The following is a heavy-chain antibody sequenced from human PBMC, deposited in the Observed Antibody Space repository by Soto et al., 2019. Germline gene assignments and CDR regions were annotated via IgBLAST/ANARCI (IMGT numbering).Heavy chain of an antibody. V-gene: IGHV3-73*01. J-gene: IGHJ4*02. CDR3: TRHVLDYGDYSLAFDY. CDR1: GFTFSGSA. Sequence: GGSLRLSCAASGFTFSGSAMHWVRQASGKGLEWVGRIRSKANSYATAYAASVKGRFTISRDDSKNTAYLQMTSLKTEDTAVYYCTRHVLDYGDYSLAFDYWGQGTLVTVSS. CDR2: IRSKANSYAT. D-gene: IGHD4-17*01.